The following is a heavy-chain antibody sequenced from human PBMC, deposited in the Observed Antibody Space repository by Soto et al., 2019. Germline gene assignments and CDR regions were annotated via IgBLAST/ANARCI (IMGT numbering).Heavy chain of an antibody. CDR2: ISGSGDKT. CDR1: GGSFHFD. J-gene: IGHJ3*02. Sequence: GALSLSSAASGGSFHFDMGWVRQAPGKGLEWVSTISGSGDKTYYADSVKGRFTVSRDNSKNTLYVEMNSLRVEDTAVYYCVRRPDAFDIWGQGTMVTV. CDR3: VRRPDAFDI. V-gene: IGHV3-23*01.